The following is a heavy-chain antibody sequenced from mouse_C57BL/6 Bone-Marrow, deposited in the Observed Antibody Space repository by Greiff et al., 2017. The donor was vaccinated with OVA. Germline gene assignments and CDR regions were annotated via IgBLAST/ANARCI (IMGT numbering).Heavy chain of an antibody. CDR1: GYTFTSYT. CDR2: INPRSGYT. J-gene: IGHJ4*01. D-gene: IGHD2-5*01. V-gene: IGHV1-4*01. Sequence: QVQLQQSGAELARPGASVKMSCKASGYTFTSYTMHWVKQRPGQGLEWIGYINPRSGYTKYNQKFKDKATLTADKSSSTAYMQLSSLTSEDTAVYYCARKTPAYYSNYGEAMDYWGQGTSVTVSS. CDR3: ARKTPAYYSNYGEAMDY.